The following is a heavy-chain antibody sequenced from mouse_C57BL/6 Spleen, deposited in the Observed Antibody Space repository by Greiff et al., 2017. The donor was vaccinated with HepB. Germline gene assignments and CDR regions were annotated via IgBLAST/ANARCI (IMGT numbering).Heavy chain of an antibody. CDR3: ARLGGHGAMDY. CDR1: GYTFTSYW. V-gene: IGHV1-50*01. Sequence: QVQLKQPGAELVKPGASVKLSCKASGYTFTSYWMQWVKQRPGQGLEWIGEIDPSDSYTNYNQKFKGKATLTVDTSSSTAYMQLSSLTSEDSAVYYCARLGGHGAMDYWGQGTSVTVSS. CDR2: IDPSDSYT. J-gene: IGHJ4*01.